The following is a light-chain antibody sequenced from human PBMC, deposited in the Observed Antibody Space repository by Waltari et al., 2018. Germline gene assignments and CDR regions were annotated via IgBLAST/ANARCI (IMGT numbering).Light chain of an antibody. CDR3: SSYTSSSTRVV. CDR1: SSDVGGYNY. J-gene: IGLJ2*01. V-gene: IGLV2-14*03. CDR2: DVS. Sequence: QSALTQPASVSGSPGQPITLSCPGHSSDVGGYNYVPWYQQHPGTAPKLIIYDVSDRPSGVSNRFSGSKSGNTASLTISGLQAEDETDYYCSSYTSSSTRVVFGGGTKLTVL.